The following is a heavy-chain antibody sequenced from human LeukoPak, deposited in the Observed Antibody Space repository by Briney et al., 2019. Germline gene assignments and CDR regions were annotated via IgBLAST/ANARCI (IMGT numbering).Heavy chain of an antibody. CDR3: ARDIVYGSGSLDY. CDR2: VKSDGSNP. J-gene: IGHJ4*02. CDR1: RFSFSNYW. V-gene: IGHV3-74*01. Sequence: PGGSLRLSCAASRFSFSNYWMHWVRQAPGKGLVWVSRVKSDGSNPSYADSVKGRFTVSRDNAENMLYLQMNTLGAEDTAVYYCARDIVYGSGSLDYWGQGTLVTVSS. D-gene: IGHD3-10*01.